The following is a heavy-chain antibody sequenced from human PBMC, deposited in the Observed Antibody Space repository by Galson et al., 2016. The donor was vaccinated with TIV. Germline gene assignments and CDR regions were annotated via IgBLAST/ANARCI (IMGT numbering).Heavy chain of an antibody. CDR1: GFTFNSYG. J-gene: IGHJ4*02. D-gene: IGHD3-22*01. CDR3: AKMDSSGFDYVRRFDF. Sequence: SLRLSCAGSGFTFNSYGMYWVRQAPGKGLEWVSGISAGGGRTNYADSVKGRFTISRDNPRNTLYLQMSSLRAEDTAVYFCAKMDSSGFDYVRRFDFWGQGTLATVSS. V-gene: IGHV3-23*01. CDR2: ISAGGGRT.